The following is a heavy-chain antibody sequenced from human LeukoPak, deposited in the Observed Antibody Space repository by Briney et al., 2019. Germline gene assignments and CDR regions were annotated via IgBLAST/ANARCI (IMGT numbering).Heavy chain of an antibody. V-gene: IGHV1-24*01. CDR2: FAPEDGET. J-gene: IGHJ4*02. CDR3: ATDRTNYYDTTSYPLFDY. CDR1: GYTLTELS. Sequence: GASVKVSCKVSGYTLTELSMHWVRQAPGKGLEWMGGFAPEDGETIYAQKFQGRVTMTEDTSTDTAYMELSSLRSEDTAVYYCATDRTNYYDTTSYPLFDYWGQGTLVTVSS. D-gene: IGHD3-22*01.